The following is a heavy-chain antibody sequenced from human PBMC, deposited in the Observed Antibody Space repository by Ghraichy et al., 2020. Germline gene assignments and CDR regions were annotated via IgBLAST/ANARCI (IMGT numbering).Heavy chain of an antibody. D-gene: IGHD3-22*01. J-gene: IGHJ3*02. CDR1: GGSISSYY. CDR3: ARGGYYYDSKGAFDI. Sequence: SETLSLTCTVSGGSISSYYWSWIRQPPGKGLEWIGYIYYSGSTNYNPSLKSRVTISVDTSKNQFSLKLSSVTAADTAVYYCARGGYYYDSKGAFDIWGQGTMVTVSS. CDR2: IYYSGST. V-gene: IGHV4-59*01.